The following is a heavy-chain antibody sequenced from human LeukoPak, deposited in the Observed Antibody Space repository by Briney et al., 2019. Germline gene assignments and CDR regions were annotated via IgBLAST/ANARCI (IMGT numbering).Heavy chain of an antibody. V-gene: IGHV3-74*01. J-gene: IGHJ1*01. CDR2: IKSDGST. Sequence: GGSLRLSCAASGFTFSSYWMHWVRQAPGKGLVWVSRIKSDGSTRYAASVKGRFTISRDNAKNTVSLQMNSLRAEDTGVYYCARAPSEIGGYYPEYFRHWGQGTLVTVSS. CDR1: GFTFSSYW. D-gene: IGHD3-22*01. CDR3: ARAPSEIGGYYPEYFRH.